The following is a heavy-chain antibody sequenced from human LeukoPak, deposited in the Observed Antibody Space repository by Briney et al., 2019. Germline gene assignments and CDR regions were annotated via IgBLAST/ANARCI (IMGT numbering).Heavy chain of an antibody. V-gene: IGHV1-69*04. J-gene: IGHJ4*02. CDR2: IIPILGIA. Sequence: GASVKVSCKASGGTFSSYAISWVRQAPGQGLEWMGRIIPILGIANYAQKSQGRVTITADKSTSTAYMELSSLRSEDTAVYYCARYRVYGSGSRRVDYWGQGTLVTVSS. CDR1: GGTFSSYA. D-gene: IGHD3-10*01. CDR3: ARYRVYGSGSRRVDY.